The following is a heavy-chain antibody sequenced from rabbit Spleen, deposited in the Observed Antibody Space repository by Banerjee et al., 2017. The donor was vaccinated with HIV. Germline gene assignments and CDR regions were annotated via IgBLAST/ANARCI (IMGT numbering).Heavy chain of an antibody. Sequence: EESGGDLVKPGASLTLTCTASGVSFSSSSYMCWVRQAPGKGPEWIACIVNGNGNTYYASWVNGRFTISRSTSLATVTLQVTSLTAADTATYFCARDTGSSFSSYGMDLWGPGTLVTVS. CDR2: IVNGNGNT. CDR3: ARDTGSSFSSYGMDL. V-gene: IGHV1S47*01. D-gene: IGHD8-1*01. J-gene: IGHJ6*01. CDR1: GVSFSSSS.